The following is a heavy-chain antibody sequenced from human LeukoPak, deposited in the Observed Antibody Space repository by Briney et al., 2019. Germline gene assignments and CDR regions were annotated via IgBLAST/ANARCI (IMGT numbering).Heavy chain of an antibody. J-gene: IGHJ3*01. V-gene: IGHV4-30-4*02. CDR3: ARDPRGGAGASFDV. CDR2: IRTSGST. D-gene: IGHD2-21*01. CDR1: GVPISSGDSF. Sequence: SDTLSLTCSVSGVPISSGDSFWPWIRQSAGRGLEWIGYIRTSGSTLYNVSLKSRVTISADASRNQFSLKLDSVTAADTAVYFCARDPRGGAGASFDVWGRGRMVTVSS.